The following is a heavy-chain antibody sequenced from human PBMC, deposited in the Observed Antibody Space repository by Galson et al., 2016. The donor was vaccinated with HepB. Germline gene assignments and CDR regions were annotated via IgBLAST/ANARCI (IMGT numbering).Heavy chain of an antibody. Sequence: SLRLSCAASGFTVSSNYMSWVRQAPGKGLEWVSVISSAGSTYYADSVKGRFTVSRDNSKKPLYLQMTSLRAEDTAVYYCARVELVTINFFDYWGQGILVTVSS. D-gene: IGHD5-24*01. CDR2: ISSAGST. J-gene: IGHJ4*02. V-gene: IGHV3-66*01. CDR3: ARVELVTINFFDY. CDR1: GFTVSSNY.